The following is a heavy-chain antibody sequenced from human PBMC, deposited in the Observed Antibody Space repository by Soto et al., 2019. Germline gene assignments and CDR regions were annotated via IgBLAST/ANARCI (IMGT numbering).Heavy chain of an antibody. CDR3: AKDRVYSSGWSYYGMDV. V-gene: IGHV3-30*18. J-gene: IGHJ6*02. D-gene: IGHD6-19*01. Sequence: GGSLRLSCAASGFTFSSYGMHWVRQAPGKGLEWVAVISYDGSNKYYADSVKGRFTISRDNSKNTLYLQMNGLRAEDTAVYYCAKDRVYSSGWSYYGMDVWGQGTTVTVSS. CDR1: GFTFSSYG. CDR2: ISYDGSNK.